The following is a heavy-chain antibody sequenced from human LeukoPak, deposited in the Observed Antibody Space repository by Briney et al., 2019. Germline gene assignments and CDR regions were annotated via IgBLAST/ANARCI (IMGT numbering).Heavy chain of an antibody. D-gene: IGHD6-19*01. Sequence: PGGSLRLSCAASGFTFSSCSMNWVRQAPGKGLEWVSSISSSSSYIYYADSVKGRFTISRDNAKNSLYLQMNSLRAEDTAVYYCARDRGSSGWTEFLDNWFDPWGQGTLVTVSS. J-gene: IGHJ5*02. CDR1: GFTFSSCS. CDR2: ISSSSSYI. CDR3: ARDRGSSGWTEFLDNWFDP. V-gene: IGHV3-21*01.